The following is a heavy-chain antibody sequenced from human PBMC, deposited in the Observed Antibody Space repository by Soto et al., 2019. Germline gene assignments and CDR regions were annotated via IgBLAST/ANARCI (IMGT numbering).Heavy chain of an antibody. Sequence: GESLKISCTGFGYTFTTFWISWVRQMPGRGLEWMGRIDPRDSYINYSPSFQGHVTISGDKSISTVYLQWASLKASDTAMYYCARLYCSSSTCDSWFDPWGQGTLVTVSS. CDR2: IDPRDSYI. V-gene: IGHV5-10-1*01. D-gene: IGHD2-2*01. CDR1: GYTFTTFW. J-gene: IGHJ5*02. CDR3: ARLYCSSSTCDSWFDP.